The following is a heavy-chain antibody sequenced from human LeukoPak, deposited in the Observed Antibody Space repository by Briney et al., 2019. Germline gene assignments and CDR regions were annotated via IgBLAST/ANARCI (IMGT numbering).Heavy chain of an antibody. D-gene: IGHD2-15*01. CDR2: ISNNGGYT. J-gene: IGHJ4*02. CDR3: AKQLGYCSDGSCYFPY. Sequence: GGSLRLSCAASGLTFSSHWMHWVRQAPGKGQEWVSAISNNGGYTYYADSVQGRFTISRDNSKSTLCLQMNSLRAEDTAVYYCAKQLGYCSDGSCYFPYWGQGTLVTVSS. CDR1: GLTFSSHW. V-gene: IGHV3-23*01.